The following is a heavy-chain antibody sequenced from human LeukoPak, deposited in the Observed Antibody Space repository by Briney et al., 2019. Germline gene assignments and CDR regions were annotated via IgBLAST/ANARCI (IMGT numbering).Heavy chain of an antibody. CDR3: ARHAGGYSYET. J-gene: IGHJ4*02. CDR1: GGSVSSGSYY. D-gene: IGHD5-18*01. CDR2: IYYSGTS. Sequence: PSETLSLTCTVSGGSVSSGSYYWSWIRQPPGKGLEWIGYIYYSGTSKYKASLTSRVTISVDTSKNQFSLKLNSVTAADTAVYYCARHAGGYSYETWGQGTLVTVSS. V-gene: IGHV4-61*01.